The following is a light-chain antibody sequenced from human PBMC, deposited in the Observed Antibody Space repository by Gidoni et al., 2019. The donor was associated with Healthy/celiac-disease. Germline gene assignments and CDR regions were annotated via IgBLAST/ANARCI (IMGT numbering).Light chain of an antibody. CDR2: AAS. V-gene: IGKV1-8*01. CDR3: QQYYSYPMYT. Sequence: AIRMTQSPSSFSASTGDRVTITCRASQGISSYLDWYRQKPGKAPKLLIYAASTLQSGVPSRFSGSGSGTDFTLTISCLQSEDFATYYCQQYYSYPMYTFGQXTKLEIK. CDR1: QGISSY. J-gene: IGKJ2*01.